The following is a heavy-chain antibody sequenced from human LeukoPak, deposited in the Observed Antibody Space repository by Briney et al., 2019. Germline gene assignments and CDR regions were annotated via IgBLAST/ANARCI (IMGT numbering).Heavy chain of an antibody. CDR2: IKQDGSEK. D-gene: IGHD5-12*01. CDR1: GFTFSSYW. Sequence: GGSLRPSCAASGFTFSSYWMSWVRQAPGKGLEWVANIKQDGSEKYYVDSVKGRFTISRDNAKNSLYLQMNSLRAEDTAVYYCAGDAATKNYDYWGQGPLVTVSS. CDR3: AGDAATKNYDY. J-gene: IGHJ4*02. V-gene: IGHV3-7*01.